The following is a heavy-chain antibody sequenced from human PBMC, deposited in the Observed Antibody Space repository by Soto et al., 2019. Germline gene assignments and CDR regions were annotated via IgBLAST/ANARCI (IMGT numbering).Heavy chain of an antibody. D-gene: IGHD4-17*01. J-gene: IGHJ6*02. CDR1: GGSISSYY. V-gene: IGHV4-59*01. CDR2: IYYSGST. CDR3: ARGFDFDYGDETGPGNYYYGMDV. Sequence: SETLSLTCTVSGGSISSYYWSWIRQPPGKGLEWIGYIYYSGSTNYNPSLKSRVTISVDTSKNQFSLKLSSVTAADTAVYYCARGFDFDYGDETGPGNYYYGMDVWGQGTTVTVSS.